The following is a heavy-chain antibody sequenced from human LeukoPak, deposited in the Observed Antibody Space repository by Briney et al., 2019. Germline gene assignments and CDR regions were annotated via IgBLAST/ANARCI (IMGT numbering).Heavy chain of an antibody. V-gene: IGHV3-49*04. J-gene: IGHJ4*02. CDR3: TSLGDGGIVFDY. CDR2: IRSKAYGGTT. Sequence: GGSLRLSCTASGFTFCDYAMSWVRQAPGKGLEWVGFIRSKAYGGTTEYAASVKGRFTISRDDSKSIAYLQMNSLKTEDTAVYYCTSLGDGGIVFDYWGQGTLVTVSS. CDR1: GFTFCDYA. D-gene: IGHD4-23*01.